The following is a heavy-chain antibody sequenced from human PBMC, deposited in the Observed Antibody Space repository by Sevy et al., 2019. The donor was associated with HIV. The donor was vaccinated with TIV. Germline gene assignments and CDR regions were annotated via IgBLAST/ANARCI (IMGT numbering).Heavy chain of an antibody. CDR1: GYTFTTYG. D-gene: IGHD6-19*01. V-gene: IGHV1-18*01. J-gene: IGHJ5*02. Sequence: GESLKISCKASGYTFTTYGITWVRQAPGQGLEWMGWISTYNSITNYAPKLQGRVTMTTDPSTSTAYMELRSLRSDDTAVYYCARSTQVAGRNNWFDPWGQGTLVTVSS. CDR3: ARSTQVAGRNNWFDP. CDR2: ISTYNSIT.